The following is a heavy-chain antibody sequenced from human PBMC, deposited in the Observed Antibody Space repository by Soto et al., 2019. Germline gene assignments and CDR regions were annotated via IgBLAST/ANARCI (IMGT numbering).Heavy chain of an antibody. Sequence: ASVKVSCKASGYTFTGYYMHWVRQAPGQGLEWMGWINPNSGGTNYARKFQGWVTMTRDTSISTAYMELSRLRSDDTAVYYCARGGGTGIAVAGTPAFDIWGQGTMVTVSS. CDR3: ARGGGTGIAVAGTPAFDI. CDR1: GYTFTGYY. CDR2: INPNSGGT. V-gene: IGHV1-2*04. D-gene: IGHD6-19*01. J-gene: IGHJ3*02.